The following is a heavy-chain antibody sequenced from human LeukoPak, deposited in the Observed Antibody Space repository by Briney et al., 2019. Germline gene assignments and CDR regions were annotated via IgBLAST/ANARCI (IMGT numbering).Heavy chain of an antibody. CDR3: ARTRRYCSGGSCYDWFDP. D-gene: IGHD2-15*01. CDR2: INHSGCT. V-gene: IGHV4-34*01. Sequence: SETLSLTCAVYGGSFSGYYWSWIRQPPGKGLEWIGEINHSGCTNYNPSLKSRVTISVDTSKNQFSLKLSSVTAADTAVYYCARTRRYCSGGSCYDWFDPWGQGTLVTVSS. CDR1: GGSFSGYY. J-gene: IGHJ5*02.